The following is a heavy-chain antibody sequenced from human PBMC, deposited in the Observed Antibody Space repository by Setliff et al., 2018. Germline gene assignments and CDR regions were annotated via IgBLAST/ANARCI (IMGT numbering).Heavy chain of an antibody. CDR1: GFTFRSYW. CDR3: SRDLQGSGDYVVDY. V-gene: IGHV3-7*01. CDR2: IKKDGSIK. D-gene: IGHD4-17*01. Sequence: PGGSLRLSCAASGFTFRSYWMSWVRQAPGKGLEWVANIKKDGSIKYYLDSVRGRFTISRDNAENSLTLQMNILRVEDTAVYYCSRDLQGSGDYVVDYWCQGTLVTVSS. J-gene: IGHJ4*02.